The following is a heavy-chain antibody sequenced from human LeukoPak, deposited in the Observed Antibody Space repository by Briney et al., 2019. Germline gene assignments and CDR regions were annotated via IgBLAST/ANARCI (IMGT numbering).Heavy chain of an antibody. Sequence: SETLSLTCAVYGGSFSGYYWSWIRQPPGKGLEWIGEINHSGSTNYNPSLKSRVTISVDTSKNQFSLKLSSVTAADTAVYYCAREPGFDSSGYLNWFDPWGQGTLVTVSS. CDR2: INHSGST. D-gene: IGHD3-22*01. CDR3: AREPGFDSSGYLNWFDP. V-gene: IGHV4-34*01. CDR1: GGSFSGYY. J-gene: IGHJ5*02.